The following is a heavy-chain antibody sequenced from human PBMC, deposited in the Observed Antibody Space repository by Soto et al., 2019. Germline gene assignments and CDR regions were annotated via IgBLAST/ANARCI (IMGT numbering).Heavy chain of an antibody. CDR3: ARDKGAYCGGGCYPTWYDP. Sequence: ASVKVSCKASGYTFTSYAMHWVRQAPGQRLEWMGWINAGNGNTKYSQKLQGRVTITRDTSASTAYMELRSLRSDDTAVYYCARDKGAYCGGGCYPTWYDPWSQGTLVTVSS. D-gene: IGHD2-21*02. CDR2: INAGNGNT. CDR1: GYTFTSYA. V-gene: IGHV1-3*01. J-gene: IGHJ5*02.